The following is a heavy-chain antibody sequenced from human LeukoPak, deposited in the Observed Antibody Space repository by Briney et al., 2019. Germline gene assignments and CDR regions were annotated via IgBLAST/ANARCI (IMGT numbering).Heavy chain of an antibody. CDR2: IKQDGSEK. D-gene: IGHD6-19*01. CDR3: ARDEYSSGWDSGDY. CDR1: GFIFSSYW. Sequence: PGGSLRLSCAASGFIFSSYWMSWVRQAPGKGLEWVANIKQDGSEKYYVDSVKGRFTISRDNAKNSLYLQMNSLRAEDTAVYYCARDEYSSGWDSGDYWGQGTLVTVSS. J-gene: IGHJ4*02. V-gene: IGHV3-7*01.